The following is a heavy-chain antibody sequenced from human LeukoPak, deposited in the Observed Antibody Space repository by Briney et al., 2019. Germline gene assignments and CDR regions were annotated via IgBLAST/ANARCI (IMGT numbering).Heavy chain of an antibody. D-gene: IGHD3-10*01. CDR2: INPNSGGT. CDR1: GYTFTGYY. Sequence: ASVKVSCKASGYTFTGYYVHWVRQAPGQGLEWMGWINPNSGGTNYAQKFQGRVTMTRDTSISTAYMELSRLRSDDTAVYYCARDRAIWFGEFSRASRFDPWGQGTLVTVSS. J-gene: IGHJ5*02. CDR3: ARDRAIWFGEFSRASRFDP. V-gene: IGHV1-2*02.